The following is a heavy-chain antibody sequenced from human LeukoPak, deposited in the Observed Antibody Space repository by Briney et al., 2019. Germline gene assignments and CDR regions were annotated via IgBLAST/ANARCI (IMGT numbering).Heavy chain of an antibody. J-gene: IGHJ4*02. CDR3: VRVGYFGSGSFDC. Sequence: GGSLRLSCAVSGFTSNDYEMNWVRQALGKGPEWVSYISSNVGTIYYADSVKGRFTISRDNAKNSLYLQMDSLRAEDTAVYYCVRVGYFGSGSFDCWGPGTLVTVSS. CDR2: ISSNVGTI. CDR1: GFTSNDYE. D-gene: IGHD3-10*01. V-gene: IGHV3-48*03.